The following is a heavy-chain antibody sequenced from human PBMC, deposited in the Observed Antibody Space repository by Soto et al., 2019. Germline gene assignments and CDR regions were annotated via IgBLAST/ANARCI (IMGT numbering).Heavy chain of an antibody. D-gene: IGHD2-2*01. J-gene: IGHJ5*02. V-gene: IGHV4-30-4*01. CDR2: IYYSGST. Sequence: QVQLQESGPGLVKPSQTLSLTCTVSGGSISSGDYYWSWIRQPPGKGLEWIGYIYYSGSTYYNPSLRVRVTISVDTSKNQFSRKLSSVTAADTAVYYCARGGCSSTSCYGRVNWFDPWGQGTLVTVSS. CDR3: ARGGCSSTSCYGRVNWFDP. CDR1: GGSISSGDYY.